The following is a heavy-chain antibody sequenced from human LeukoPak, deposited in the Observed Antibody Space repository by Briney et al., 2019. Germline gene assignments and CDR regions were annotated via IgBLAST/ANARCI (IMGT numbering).Heavy chain of an antibody. V-gene: IGHV1-69*06. J-gene: IGHJ6*04. CDR3: ARSFMYCGGDCSFYYGMDV. Sequence: SVKVSCKASGGTFISYAISWVRQAPGQGLEWMGGIIPIFGRANYAQKFQGRGTITADKSTSTAYMELSSLRSEDTAVYYCARSFMYCGGDCSFYYGMDVWGKGTTVTVSS. D-gene: IGHD2-21*02. CDR2: IIPIFGRA. CDR1: GGTFISYA.